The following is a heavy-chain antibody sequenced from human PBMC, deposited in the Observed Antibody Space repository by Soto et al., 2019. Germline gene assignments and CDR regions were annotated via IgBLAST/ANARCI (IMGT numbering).Heavy chain of an antibody. Sequence: QVQLVQSGAEVKKPGASVKVSCKASGYTFTSYDINWVRQDTGQGLEWMWWMNPNSGNTGYAQKLQGRVTMTRNTSISTADMELGSLRSEDTAVYYCARVWGGLQNWYFDLWGRGTLVTVSS. CDR3: ARVWGGLQNWYFDL. J-gene: IGHJ2*01. V-gene: IGHV1-8*01. CDR2: MNPNSGNT. D-gene: IGHD2-21*01. CDR1: GYTFTSYD.